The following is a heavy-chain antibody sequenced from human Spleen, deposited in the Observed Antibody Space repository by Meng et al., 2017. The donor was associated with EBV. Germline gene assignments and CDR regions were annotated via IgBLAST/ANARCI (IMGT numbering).Heavy chain of an antibody. J-gene: IGHJ4*02. CDR3: ARPSTDYYYSFDL. D-gene: IGHD3-22*01. Sequence: QVQLQQWGAGMLQPSXXXXLXCAVSGGSISSSKWWTWVRQAPRKGLEWIGEIYHRGSTDYNPSLKSRVTISLDMSRNQLTLNLRSVTAADTAVYYCARPSTDYYYSFDLWGQGALGTVSS. V-gene: IGHV4-4*02. CDR1: GGSISSSKW. CDR2: IYHRGST.